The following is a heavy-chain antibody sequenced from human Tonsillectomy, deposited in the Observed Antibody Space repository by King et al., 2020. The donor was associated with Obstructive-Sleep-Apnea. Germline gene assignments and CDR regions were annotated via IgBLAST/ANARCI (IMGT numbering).Heavy chain of an antibody. J-gene: IGHJ6*02. D-gene: IGHD6-19*01. Sequence: QLQEAGPGLVKPSETLSLTCTVSGGSIISYSWTWIPQPPGKGLGWIGHVYFGGSTNNNPSLKIRVPISADTSKNQFSLKLSSVTAAVTGVYYCARGTGWYGVDVWGQGTTVTVSS. CDR2: VYFGGST. V-gene: IGHV4-59*01. CDR3: ARGTGWYGVDV. CDR1: GGSIISYS.